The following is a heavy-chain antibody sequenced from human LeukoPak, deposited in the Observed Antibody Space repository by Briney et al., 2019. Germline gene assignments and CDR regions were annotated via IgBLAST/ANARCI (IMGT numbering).Heavy chain of an antibody. CDR1: GGSISSDY. J-gene: IGHJ5*01. CDR2: IHYSGST. V-gene: IGHV4-59*01. CDR3: ARRRKDSTGLNWFDS. D-gene: IGHD1-14*01. Sequence: PSETLSLTCTVSGGSISSDYWSWIRQPPGKGLEWIGYIHYSGSTNYNPSLKSRVTISVDTSKNQFSLQLSSVTAADTAVYYCARRRKDSTGLNWFDSWGQGPLVTVSS.